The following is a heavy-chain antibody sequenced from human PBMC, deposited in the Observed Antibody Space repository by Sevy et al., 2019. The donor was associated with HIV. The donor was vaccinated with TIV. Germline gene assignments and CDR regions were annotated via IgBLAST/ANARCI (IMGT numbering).Heavy chain of an antibody. J-gene: IGHJ6*02. CDR2: ISYAGDNK. Sequence: GGSLRLSCAASGFAFSDYAMHWVRQAPGKGLEWVAAISYAGDNKYFEDSVKGRFTVSKDNSKNTQYLEMNILRAEDTAVYYCAKAHADCSAGTCYTAHYYYDMDVWGRGATVTVSS. CDR3: AKAHADCSAGTCYTAHYYYDMDV. CDR1: GFAFSDYA. V-gene: IGHV3-30*18. D-gene: IGHD2-15*01.